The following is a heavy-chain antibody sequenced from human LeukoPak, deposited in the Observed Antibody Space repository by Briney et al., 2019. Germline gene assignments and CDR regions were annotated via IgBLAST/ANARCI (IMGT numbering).Heavy chain of an antibody. CDR2: IWYDGSNE. Sequence: GGSLRLSCAASGFTFSSYGMHWVRQAPGKGLEWVAVIWYDGSNEYYADSVKGRFTISRDNSKNTLYLQMNSLRAEDTAVYYCARGGDGYTDWYFDLWGRGTLVTVSS. CDR1: GFTFSSYG. D-gene: IGHD5-24*01. V-gene: IGHV3-33*01. CDR3: ARGGDGYTDWYFDL. J-gene: IGHJ2*01.